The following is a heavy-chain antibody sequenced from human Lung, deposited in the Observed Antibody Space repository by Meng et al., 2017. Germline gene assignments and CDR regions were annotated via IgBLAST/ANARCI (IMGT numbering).Heavy chain of an antibody. CDR1: GCTVSTYS. CDR2: INSGSNYI. J-gene: IGHJ4*02. CDR3: ARGVDITVTKYHFDY. V-gene: IGHV3-21*01. Sequence: EVQLVEAGGGLVKPGGSLRPSCAASGCTVSTYSMNWVRQAPGKGLEWVSSINSGSNYIYYAHSVKGRFTISRDSAKNSVYLQMNSLRAEDTAVYYCARGVDITVTKYHFDYWGQGILVTVSS. D-gene: IGHD4-17*01.